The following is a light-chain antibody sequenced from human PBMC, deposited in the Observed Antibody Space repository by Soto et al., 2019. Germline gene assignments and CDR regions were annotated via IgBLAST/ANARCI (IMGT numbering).Light chain of an antibody. J-gene: IGLJ1*01. CDR3: CSYAGVSTFV. V-gene: IGLV2-23*02. CDR2: EVT. Sequence: QSVLTQPASVSGSPGRWITISCTGNSSDVGSYDLVSWYQQHPGKAPRLIIYEVTKRPSGVSNRFSGSKSGSTASLTFSGLQAEDEADYFCCSYAGVSTFVFGTGTKVTVL. CDR1: SSDVGSYDL.